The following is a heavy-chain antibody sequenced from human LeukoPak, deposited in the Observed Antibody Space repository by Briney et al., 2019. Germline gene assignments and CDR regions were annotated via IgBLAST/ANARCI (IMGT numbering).Heavy chain of an antibody. Sequence: PGGSLRPSCAAPGFTFSSYSMNWVRQAPGKGLEWVSYISSSSSTIYYADSVKGRFTISRDNAKNSLYLQMNSLRDEDTAVYYCARDSGRWVGATTGGYFQHWGQGTLVTVSS. CDR3: ARDSGRWVGATTGGYFQH. V-gene: IGHV3-48*02. J-gene: IGHJ1*01. CDR2: ISSSSSTI. D-gene: IGHD1-26*01. CDR1: GFTFSSYS.